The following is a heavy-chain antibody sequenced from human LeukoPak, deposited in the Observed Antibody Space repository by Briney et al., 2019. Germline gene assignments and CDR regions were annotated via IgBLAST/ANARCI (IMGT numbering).Heavy chain of an antibody. J-gene: IGHJ2*01. Sequence: SQTLSLTCAVSGGSISSGGYSWSWIRQPPGKGLEWIGYIYHSGSTCYNPSLKSRVTISVDRSKNQFSLKLSSVTAADTAVYYCARGHDSSGYSFWYFDLWGRGTLVTVSS. D-gene: IGHD3-22*01. CDR1: GGSISSGGYS. CDR3: ARGHDSSGYSFWYFDL. V-gene: IGHV4-30-2*01. CDR2: IYHSGST.